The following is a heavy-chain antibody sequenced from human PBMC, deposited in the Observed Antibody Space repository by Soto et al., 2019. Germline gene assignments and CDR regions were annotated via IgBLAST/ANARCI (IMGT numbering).Heavy chain of an antibody. CDR3: ARDNYGDYLLGY. D-gene: IGHD4-17*01. CDR1: GFTFSSYS. CDR2: ISSGTNTI. J-gene: IGHJ4*02. V-gene: IGHV3-48*01. Sequence: EVQLVESGGGLVQPGGSLRLSCAASGFTFSSYSMNWVRQAPGKGLEWVSYISSGTNTIYYADSVKGRFTISRDNANNSLYLQMNYLRAEDTAVYYCARDNYGDYLLGYWGQGTLVTVSS.